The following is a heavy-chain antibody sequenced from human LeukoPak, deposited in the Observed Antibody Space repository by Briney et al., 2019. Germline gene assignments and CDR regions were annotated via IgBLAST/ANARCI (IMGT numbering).Heavy chain of an antibody. J-gene: IGHJ4*02. CDR2: IYHSGST. CDR3: ARENTPMLRGVYFDY. Sequence: SETLSLTCTVSGGSISSHYWSWIRQPPGKGLEWIGYIYHSGSTNYNPSLKSRVTISVDTSKNQFSLKLISVTAADTAVYYCARENTPMLRGVYFDYWGQGTLVTVSS. CDR1: GGSISSHY. V-gene: IGHV4-59*11. D-gene: IGHD5-18*01.